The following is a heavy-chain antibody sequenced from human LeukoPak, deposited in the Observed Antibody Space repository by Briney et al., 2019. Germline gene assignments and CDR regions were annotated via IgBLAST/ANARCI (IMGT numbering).Heavy chain of an antibody. CDR2: IYKSGST. Sequence: PSETLSLTCTVSGGSISSYYWSWIRQPPGKGLEWIGHIYKSGSTNYNPSLKSRVTISVDTSKNQFSLKLSSVTAADTAVYYCARRARTPGYYYYMDVWGKGTTVTISS. CDR3: ARRARTPGYYYYMDV. V-gene: IGHV4-4*08. J-gene: IGHJ6*03. CDR1: GGSISSYY.